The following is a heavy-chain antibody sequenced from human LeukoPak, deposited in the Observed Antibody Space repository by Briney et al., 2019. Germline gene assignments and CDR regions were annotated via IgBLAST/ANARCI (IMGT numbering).Heavy chain of an antibody. CDR1: GYTFTDYY. CDR3: ASIIPWRGSGYDNNWFDP. CDR2: INPNSGGT. V-gene: IGHV1-2*02. J-gene: IGHJ5*02. D-gene: IGHD5-12*01. Sequence: EASVKVSCKASGYTFTDYYMHWVRQAPGQGLEWMGWINPNSGGTNYAQKFQGRVTMTRDTSISTAYMELSRLRSDDTAVYYCASIIPWRGSGYDNNWFDPWGQGTLVTVSS.